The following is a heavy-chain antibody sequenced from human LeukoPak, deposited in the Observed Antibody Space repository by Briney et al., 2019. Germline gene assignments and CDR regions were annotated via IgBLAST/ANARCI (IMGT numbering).Heavy chain of an antibody. CDR2: IYSGGTT. Sequence: GGSLRLSCAASGFTVSTNYKSWVRQAPGKGLEWVSLIYSGGTTYYADSVKGRFTISRDNSKNTLYLQMNSLTAEDTAVYYCARDSHSSSWYSEFDYWGQGTLVTVSS. V-gene: IGHV3-53*01. D-gene: IGHD6-13*01. CDR3: ARDSHSSSWYSEFDY. J-gene: IGHJ4*02. CDR1: GFTVSTNY.